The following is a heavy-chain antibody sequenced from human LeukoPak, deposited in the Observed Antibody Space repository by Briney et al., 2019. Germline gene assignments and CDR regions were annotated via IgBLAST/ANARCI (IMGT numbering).Heavy chain of an antibody. V-gene: IGHV3-73*01. CDR3: ATFPSGSYSAY. Sequence: GGSLRLSCAASGFTFSGSGMHWVRQASGKGLEWVGHIRSQADSYATVYGASVKGRFTITRDDSENTAYLQMNSLKAEDTAVYYCATFPSGSYSAYWGQGTLVTVSS. CDR2: IRSQADSYAT. CDR1: GFTFSGSG. D-gene: IGHD1-26*01. J-gene: IGHJ4*02.